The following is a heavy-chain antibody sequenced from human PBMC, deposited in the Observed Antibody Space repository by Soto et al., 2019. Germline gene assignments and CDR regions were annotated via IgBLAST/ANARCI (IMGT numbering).Heavy chain of an antibody. CDR3: ARAVMVATPSSPMLDY. V-gene: IGHV3-48*01. D-gene: IGHD5-12*01. J-gene: IGHJ4*02. CDR2: ISSSSSTI. Sequence: GGSLRLSCAASGFTFSSYSMNWVRQAPGKGLEWVSYISSSSSTIYYADSVKGRFTISRDNAKNSLYLQMNSLRAEDTAVYYCARAVMVATPSSPMLDYWGQGTLVTVSS. CDR1: GFTFSSYS.